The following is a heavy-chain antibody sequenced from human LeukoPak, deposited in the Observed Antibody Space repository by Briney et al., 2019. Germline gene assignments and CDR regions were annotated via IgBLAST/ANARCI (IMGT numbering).Heavy chain of an antibody. V-gene: IGHV3-33*08. CDR1: GFTFSIYT. D-gene: IGHD4-17*01. Sequence: WGSLRLSCAASGFTFSIYTMHWVRQAPGKGLEWVAVIWYDGSKKYYADSVKGRFTISRDNSKNTLYLQMNSLRVEDTAVYYCARDASDYLTTVTTLRHDAFDIWGQGTMVTVSS. CDR3: ARDASDYLTTVTTLRHDAFDI. J-gene: IGHJ3*02. CDR2: IWYDGSKK.